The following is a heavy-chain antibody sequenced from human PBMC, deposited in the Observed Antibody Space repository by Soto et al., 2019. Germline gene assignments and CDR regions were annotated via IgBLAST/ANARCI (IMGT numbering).Heavy chain of an antibody. V-gene: IGHV1-69*12. CDR2: IIPMFGRQ. CDR3: VRGTRDCNTVSCYTPQGSFSYGMDV. J-gene: IGHJ6*02. CDR1: GVSFSKNS. Sequence: QVQVAQSGAEVKKPGASVKVSCKTAGVSFSKNSISWVRQAPGQGLEWMGGIIPMFGRQNYAQKFGARGTIHADESTGTAYMDLSDLRSDDTAMYYCVRGTRDCNTVSCYTPQGSFSYGMDVWGQGTTVTVSS. D-gene: IGHD2-2*02.